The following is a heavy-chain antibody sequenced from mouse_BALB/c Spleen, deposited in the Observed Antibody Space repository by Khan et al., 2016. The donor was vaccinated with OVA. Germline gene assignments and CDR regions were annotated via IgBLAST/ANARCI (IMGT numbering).Heavy chain of an antibody. J-gene: IGHJ2*01. CDR2: IYPGISDT. Sequence: EVQLVESGTVLARPGASVKMSCKASGYSFTTYWIHWITQRPGQGLEWIGAIYPGISDTRYNQKFKGKAKLTAVTSANTAYMELSSLINEDSAVYYCTRSYDSYYFDYWGQGTTLTVSS. CDR3: TRSYDSYYFDY. CDR1: GYSFTTYW. D-gene: IGHD2-4*01. V-gene: IGHV1-5*01.